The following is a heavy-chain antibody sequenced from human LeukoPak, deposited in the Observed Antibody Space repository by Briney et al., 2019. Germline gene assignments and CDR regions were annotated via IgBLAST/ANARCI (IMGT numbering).Heavy chain of an antibody. V-gene: IGHV3-30*18. CDR3: AKDMRAVATTPFDY. CDR1: GFTFSSYS. Sequence: QPGGSLRLSCAASGFTFSSYSMNWVRQAPGKGLEWVAVISYDGSNKYYADSVKGRFTISRDNAKNSLYLQMNSLRAEDTALYYCAKDMRAVATTPFDYWGQGTLVTVSS. CDR2: ISYDGSNK. D-gene: IGHD5-12*01. J-gene: IGHJ4*02.